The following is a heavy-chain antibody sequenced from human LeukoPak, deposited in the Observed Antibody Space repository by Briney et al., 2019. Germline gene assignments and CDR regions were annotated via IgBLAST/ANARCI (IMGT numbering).Heavy chain of an antibody. V-gene: IGHV4-4*07. CDR1: GGSINSYY. D-gene: IGHD2-21*02. Sequence: SETLSLTCTVSGGSINSYYWSWIRQPAGKGLEWVGRLYTSGNTNYNPSLRSRITMSVDTSKNQFSLKLASVTAADTAVYYCAGMVTFQTIFDFWGQGTLVTVSS. CDR2: LYTSGNT. J-gene: IGHJ4*02. CDR3: AGMVTFQTIFDF.